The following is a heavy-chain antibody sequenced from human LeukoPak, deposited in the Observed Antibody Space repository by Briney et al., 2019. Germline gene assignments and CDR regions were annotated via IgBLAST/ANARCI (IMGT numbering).Heavy chain of an antibody. Sequence: GGSLRLSCAASGFTFSSYAMHWFRQAPGKGLEWVAVISYDGSNKYYADSVKGRFTISRDNSKNTLYLQMNSLRAEDTAVYYCARTYYYDSTSLGIDAFDIWGQGTMVTVSS. CDR1: GFTFSSYA. CDR2: ISYDGSNK. D-gene: IGHD3-22*01. V-gene: IGHV3-30*04. J-gene: IGHJ3*02. CDR3: ARTYYYDSTSLGIDAFDI.